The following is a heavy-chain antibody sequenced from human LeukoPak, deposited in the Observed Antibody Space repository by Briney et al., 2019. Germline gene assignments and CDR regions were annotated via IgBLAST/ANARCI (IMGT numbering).Heavy chain of an antibody. Sequence: GASVKVSCKASGYTFTSYAMHWVRQAPGQRLEWMGWINAGNGNTKYSQKFQGRVTITRDTSAITAYMELSSLRSEDTAVYYCARAWLSSGWYEPATSLDYWGQGTLVTVSS. V-gene: IGHV1-3*01. J-gene: IGHJ4*02. CDR1: GYTFTSYA. CDR2: INAGNGNT. CDR3: ARAWLSSGWYEPATSLDY. D-gene: IGHD6-19*01.